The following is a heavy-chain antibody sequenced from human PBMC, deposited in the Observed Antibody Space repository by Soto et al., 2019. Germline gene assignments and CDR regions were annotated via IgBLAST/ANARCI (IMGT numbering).Heavy chain of an antibody. J-gene: IGHJ4*02. CDR3: ARQGTSRGSDYAAFDF. V-gene: IGHV5-51*01. CDR1: GYTFIYFW. Sequence: PGESLKISCQASGYTFIYFWVAWVRQVPGKGLEWMGVIYPGASDIRYSPSFEGYVTISADKSTNTAYLQWSSLEAADTAIYYCARQGTSRGSDYAAFDFWGPGTLVTVSS. D-gene: IGHD3-10*01. CDR2: IYPGASDI.